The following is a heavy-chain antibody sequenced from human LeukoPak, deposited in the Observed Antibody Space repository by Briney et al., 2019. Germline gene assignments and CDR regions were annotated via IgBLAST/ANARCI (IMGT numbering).Heavy chain of an antibody. V-gene: IGHV1-2*02. CDR1: GYTFTGYY. J-gene: IGHJ4*02. CDR3: ARDSRRYYYDSSGYYYDSYFDY. D-gene: IGHD3-22*01. Sequence: ASVKVSCKASGYTFTGYYMHWVRQAPGQGLEWMGWINPNSGGTNYAQKFQGRVTMTRDTSICTAYMELSRLRSDDTAVYYCARDSRRYYYDSSGYYYDSYFDYWGQGTLVTVSS. CDR2: INPNSGGT.